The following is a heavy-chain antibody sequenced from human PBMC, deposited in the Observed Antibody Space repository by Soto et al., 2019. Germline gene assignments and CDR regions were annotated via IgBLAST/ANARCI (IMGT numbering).Heavy chain of an antibody. CDR1: GVTFGRQD. CDR2: IIPIFSTA. V-gene: IGHV1-69*13. CDR3: ARDSPIARMDV. J-gene: IGHJ6*02. D-gene: IGHD6-13*01. Sequence: SLKVSCKSSGVTFGRQDSIWVRQAPGQGLEWMGGIIPIFSTANYAQKFQGRVTITADESTSTAYMELSSLRSEDTAVYYCARDSPIARMDVWGQGTKVTVSS.